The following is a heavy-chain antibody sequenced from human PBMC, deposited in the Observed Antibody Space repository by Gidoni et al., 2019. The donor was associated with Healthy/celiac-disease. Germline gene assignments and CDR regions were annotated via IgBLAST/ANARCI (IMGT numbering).Heavy chain of an antibody. CDR3: ARGWSPPYSSSWYYNPNWFDP. CDR1: GGSFRGYS. V-gene: IGHV4-34*01. Sequence: QVQLQQWGAGLLKPSETLSLTCAVYGGSFRGYSWSWIRQPPGKGLEWIGEINHSGSTNYNPSLKSRVTISVDTSKNQFSLKLSSVTAADTAVYYCARGWSPPYSSSWYYNPNWFDPWGQGTLVTVSS. D-gene: IGHD6-13*01. CDR2: INHSGST. J-gene: IGHJ5*02.